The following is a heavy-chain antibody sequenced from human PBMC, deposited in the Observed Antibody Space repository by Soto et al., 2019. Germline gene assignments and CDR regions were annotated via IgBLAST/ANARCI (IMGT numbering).Heavy chain of an antibody. CDR2: ISYDGNQK. J-gene: IGHJ6*02. Sequence: GSLRLSCEDSGFSFGKYSMHWLRQTPGKGLEWVAVISYDGNQKYYPDSVKGRFAVSRDNSKNTLYLQMNSLRAEDTAVYYCAKDYLELRYYYYYGMDVWGQGTTVTVSS. D-gene: IGHD1-7*01. CDR3: AKDYLELRYYYYYGMDV. V-gene: IGHV3-30*09. CDR1: GFSFGKYS.